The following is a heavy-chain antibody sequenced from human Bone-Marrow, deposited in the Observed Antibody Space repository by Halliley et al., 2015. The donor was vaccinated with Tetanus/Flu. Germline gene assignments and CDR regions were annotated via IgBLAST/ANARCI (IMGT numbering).Heavy chain of an antibody. CDR2: GSEK. Sequence: GSEKYYGDSLKGRFTISRDNAKNSLYLQMNSLRAEDTAVYYCARVSSYSSGWYYFDYWGQGTLVTVSS. V-gene: IGHV3-7*03. CDR3: ARVSSYSSGWYYFDY. J-gene: IGHJ4*02. D-gene: IGHD6-19*01.